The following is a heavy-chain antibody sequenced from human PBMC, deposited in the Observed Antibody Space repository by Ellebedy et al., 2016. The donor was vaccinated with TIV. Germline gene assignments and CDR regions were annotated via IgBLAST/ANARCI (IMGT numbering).Heavy chain of an antibody. CDR3: ARDLIFGSETHHYYDSSGPGA. V-gene: IGHV1-18*01. D-gene: IGHD3-22*01. CDR2: ISAYNGNT. Sequence: ASVKVSCXASGGTFTSYGISWVRQAPGQGLEWMGWISAYNGNTNYAQKLQGRVTMTTDTSTSTAYMELRSLRSDDTAVYYCARDLIFGSETHHYYDSSGPGAWGQGTLVTVSS. CDR1: GGTFTSYG. J-gene: IGHJ5*02.